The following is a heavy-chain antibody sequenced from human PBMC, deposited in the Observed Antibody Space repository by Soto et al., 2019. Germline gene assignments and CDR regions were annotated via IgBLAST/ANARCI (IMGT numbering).Heavy chain of an antibody. V-gene: IGHV1-46*01. Sequence: GVAENVSCMDSVYTFTSYYMYWVRQAPAHPLEWMGIINPSRGSTSYTQKFQGRVTMTSDTSTSTVYMKLSSLRSEDTAVYSCARDAMRIGYRTNGVCSNWFDPWGQGTLVTVSS. D-gene: IGHD2-8*01. CDR2: INPSRGST. J-gene: IGHJ5*02. CDR3: ARDAMRIGYRTNGVCSNWFDP. CDR1: VYTFTSYY.